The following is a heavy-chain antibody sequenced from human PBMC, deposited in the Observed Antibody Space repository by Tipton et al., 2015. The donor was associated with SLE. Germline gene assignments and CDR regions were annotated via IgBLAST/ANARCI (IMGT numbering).Heavy chain of an antibody. CDR1: GGSISSGGYY. Sequence: TLSLTCTVSGGSISSGGYYWSWIRQHPGKGLEWIGYIYYSGTTNYNPSLKSRITISVDTSKNQFSLKLNSVTAADTAVYYCARLGRRGGNWYFDLWGRGTLVTVSS. CDR2: IYYSGTT. CDR3: ARLGRRGGNWYFDL. J-gene: IGHJ2*01. D-gene: IGHD3-16*01. V-gene: IGHV4-31*03.